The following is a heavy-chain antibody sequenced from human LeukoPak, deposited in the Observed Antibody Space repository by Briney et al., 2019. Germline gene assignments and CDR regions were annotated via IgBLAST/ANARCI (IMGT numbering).Heavy chain of an antibody. CDR3: AKISGSGYYPEY. J-gene: IGHJ4*02. Sequence: GGSLRLSCAASGFTFSSYAMSWVRQAPGKGLDWVSAISASGSSTYYADSVKGRFTISRDNSRNTLYLQMNSLRAEDTAVYYCAKISGSGYYPEYWGQGTLVTVSS. D-gene: IGHD3-22*01. V-gene: IGHV3-23*01. CDR1: GFTFSSYA. CDR2: ISASGSST.